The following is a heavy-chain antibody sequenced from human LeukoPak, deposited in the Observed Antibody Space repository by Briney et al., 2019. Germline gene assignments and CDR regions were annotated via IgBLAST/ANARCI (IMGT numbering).Heavy chain of an antibody. CDR3: ARVGYSYGYAYFDY. Sequence: SVKVSCKASGGTFSSYAISWVRQAPGQGLEWMGGIIPIFGRANYAQKFQGRVTITADESTSTAYMELSSLRSEDTAVYYCARVGYSYGYAYFDYWGQGTLVTVSS. CDR1: GGTFSSYA. J-gene: IGHJ4*02. V-gene: IGHV1-69*13. D-gene: IGHD5-18*01. CDR2: IIPIFGRA.